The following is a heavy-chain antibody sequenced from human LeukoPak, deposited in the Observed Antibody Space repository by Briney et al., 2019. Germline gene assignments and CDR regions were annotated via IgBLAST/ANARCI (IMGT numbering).Heavy chain of an antibody. Sequence: ASVKVSCKASGFTFTSYGISWVRQAPGQGLEWMGWSSAHNGDTNYAQNIQGRVTMTTDTSTTTAYMELRSLRSDDTAVYYCAREAYXSGGSCYPGAXDTWGQGTMVTVSS. CDR3: AREAYXSGGSCYPGAXDT. CDR1: GFTFTSYG. J-gene: IGHJ3*02. V-gene: IGHV1-18*01. CDR2: SSAHNGDT. D-gene: IGHD2-15*01.